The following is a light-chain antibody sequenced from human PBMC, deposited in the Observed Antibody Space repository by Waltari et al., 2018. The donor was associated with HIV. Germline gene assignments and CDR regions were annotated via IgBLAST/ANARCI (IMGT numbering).Light chain of an antibody. V-gene: IGLV2-23*01. J-gene: IGLJ2*01. CDR1: SSDVGTYSL. CDR3: SSYTSFSTVL. Sequence: QSALTQPASVSGSPGQSITISCTGTSSDVGTYSLLSWYQHHPGKAPKLMIYEGNKRPSGGSNRFSGSKSGNTASLTISGLQAEDEADYYCSSYTSFSTVLFGGGTKLTVL. CDR2: EGN.